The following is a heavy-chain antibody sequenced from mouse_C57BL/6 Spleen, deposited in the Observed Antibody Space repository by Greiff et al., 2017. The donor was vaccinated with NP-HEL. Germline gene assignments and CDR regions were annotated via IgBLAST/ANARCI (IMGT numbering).Heavy chain of an antibody. V-gene: IGHV5-16*01. CDR1: GFTFSDYY. J-gene: IGHJ2*01. CDR2: INYDGSST. D-gene: IGHD1-1*01. CDR3: ARGRLGFDY. Sequence: EVQLVESEGGLVQPGSSMKLSCTASGFTFSDYYMAWVRQVPEKGLEWVANINYDGSSTYYLDSLKSRFIISRDNAKNILYLQMSSLKSEDTATYYCARGRLGFDYWGQGTTLTVSS.